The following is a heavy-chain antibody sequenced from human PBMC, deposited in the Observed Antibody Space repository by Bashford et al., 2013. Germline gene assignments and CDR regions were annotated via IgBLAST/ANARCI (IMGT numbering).Heavy chain of an antibody. D-gene: IGHD2-2*02. J-gene: IGHJ6*02. CDR2: INHSGST. Sequence: WIRQPPGKGLEWIGEINHSGSTNYNPSLKSRVTISVDTSKNQFSLKLSSVTAADTAVYYXARGDYCSSTSCYSLYYYYGMDVVGQGTTVTVS. CDR3: ARGDYCSSTSCYSLYYYYGMDV. V-gene: IGHV4-34*01.